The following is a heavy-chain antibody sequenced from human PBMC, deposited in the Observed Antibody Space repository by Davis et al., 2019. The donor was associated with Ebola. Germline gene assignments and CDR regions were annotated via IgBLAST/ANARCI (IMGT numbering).Heavy chain of an antibody. Sequence: HSQTLSLTCAISGDSVSSAGWNWIRQSPSRGLEWLGRTYYSSKWYTDYAPSVISRISINPDTSKNQFSLQLNSVTPEDTAVYYCARGWLRSGFDYWGQGTLVIVSS. CDR1: GDSVSSAG. D-gene: IGHD5-12*01. V-gene: IGHV6-1*01. CDR3: ARGWLRSGFDY. CDR2: TYYSSKWYT. J-gene: IGHJ4*02.